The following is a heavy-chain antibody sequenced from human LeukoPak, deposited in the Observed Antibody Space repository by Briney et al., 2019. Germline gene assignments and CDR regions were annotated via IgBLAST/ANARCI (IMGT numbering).Heavy chain of an antibody. J-gene: IGHJ4*02. V-gene: IGHV4-59*01. D-gene: IGHD2-21*01. CDR1: GGSISSYY. Sequence: SETLSLTCTVSGGSISSYYWSWIRQPPGKGLEWIGYIYYSGSTNYNPSLKSRVTISVDTSKNQFSLKLSSVTAADTAVYYCARYSPSMGVSDYWGQGTLVTVSS. CDR3: ARYSPSMGVSDY. CDR2: IYYSGST.